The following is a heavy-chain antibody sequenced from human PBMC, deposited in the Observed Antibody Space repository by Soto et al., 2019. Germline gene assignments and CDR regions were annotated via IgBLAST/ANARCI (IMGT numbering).Heavy chain of an antibody. CDR3: AKRVYSSGGTGGFEY. CDR2: ISDSGVST. CDR1: GFTFSSYA. J-gene: IGHJ4*02. V-gene: IGHV3-23*01. Sequence: EVQLLESGGGLVQPGGSLRLSCAASGFTFSSYAMSWVRQAPGKGLEWVSGISDSGVSTYYADSVKGRFTISRDNSMNTLYGQMNSLRVEDTAVYYCAKRVYSSGGTGGFEYWGQGTLVTVSS. D-gene: IGHD6-19*01.